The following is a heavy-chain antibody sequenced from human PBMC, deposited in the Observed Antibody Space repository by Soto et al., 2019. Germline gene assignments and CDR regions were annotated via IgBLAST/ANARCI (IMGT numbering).Heavy chain of an antibody. Sequence: GGSLRLCCAASGFMFSGFGMHWVRQAPGKGLQWVAGISKDGSKKYYADSVKGRFTISRDNSKKTLYLQMNSLRAEDTAVYYCANPSGYYFGLGSHDEASDMWGQGTVVTVSS. CDR2: ISKDGSKK. V-gene: IGHV3-30*18. CDR3: ANPSGYYFGLGSHDEASDM. D-gene: IGHD3-9*01. CDR1: GFMFSGFG. J-gene: IGHJ3*02.